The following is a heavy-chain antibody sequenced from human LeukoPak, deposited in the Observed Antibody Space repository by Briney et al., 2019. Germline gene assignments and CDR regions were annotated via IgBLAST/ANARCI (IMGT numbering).Heavy chain of an antibody. CDR3: ARDLDCSGGSCYSGDAFDI. D-gene: IGHD2-15*01. CDR2: ISYDGSNK. J-gene: IGHJ3*02. V-gene: IGHV3-30*04. Sequence: GRSLRLSCAASGFTFSSYAMHWVRQAPGKGLEWVAVISYDGSNKYYADSVKGRFTISRDNSKNTLYLQMNSLRAEDTAVYYCARDLDCSGGSCYSGDAFDIWGQGTMVTVSS. CDR1: GFTFSSYA.